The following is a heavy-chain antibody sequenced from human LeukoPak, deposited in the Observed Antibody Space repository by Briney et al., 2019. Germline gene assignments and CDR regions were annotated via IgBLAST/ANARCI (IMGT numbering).Heavy chain of an antibody. D-gene: IGHD3-10*01. CDR2: ISAYNGNT. CDR1: GYTFTSYG. Sequence: ASVKVSCKASGYTFTSYGISWVRQAPGQGLEWMGWISAYNGNTNYAQKLRGRVTMTTDTSTSTAYMELRSLRSDDTAVYYCARDRWYGSGRYYYYGMDVWGQGTTVTVSS. V-gene: IGHV1-18*01. CDR3: ARDRWYGSGRYYYYGMDV. J-gene: IGHJ6*02.